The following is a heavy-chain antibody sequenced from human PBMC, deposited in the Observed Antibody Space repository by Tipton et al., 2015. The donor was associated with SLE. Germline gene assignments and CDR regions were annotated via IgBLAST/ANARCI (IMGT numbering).Heavy chain of an antibody. CDR1: GYTFTTYG. J-gene: IGHJ4*02. V-gene: IGHV1-18*01. Sequence: QLVQSGAEVMKPGASVKVSCKASGYTFTTYGISWVRQAPGQGLEWMGWISGYSDNTNYAQKLQGRVTLTTDTSTSTAYMELRSLRSDDTAVYYCARGFVSVSTSYLDYWGQGTLVTVSS. CDR2: ISGYSDNT. D-gene: IGHD4-11*01. CDR3: ARGFVSVSTSYLDY.